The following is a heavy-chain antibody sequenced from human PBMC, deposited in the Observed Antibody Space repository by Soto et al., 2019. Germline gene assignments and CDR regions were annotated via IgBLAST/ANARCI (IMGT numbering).Heavy chain of an antibody. CDR1: GGTFSSYA. D-gene: IGHD5-18*01. Sequence: SVKVSFKASGGTFSSYAISWVRQAPGQGLEWMGGIIPIFGTANYAQKFQGGVTITADESTSTAYMELSSLRSEDTAVYYCARAPPSPRGYSYGRGNWFDPWGQGTLVTVSS. CDR2: IIPIFGTA. V-gene: IGHV1-69*13. CDR3: ARAPPSPRGYSYGRGNWFDP. J-gene: IGHJ5*02.